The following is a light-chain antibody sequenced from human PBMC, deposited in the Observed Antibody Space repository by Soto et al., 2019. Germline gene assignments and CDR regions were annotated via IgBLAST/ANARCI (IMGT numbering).Light chain of an antibody. J-gene: IGLJ2*01. V-gene: IGLV3-25*03. CDR3: QSADSNGDVV. CDR2: KDN. Sequence: SYELTQLLSVSVSPGQTARITCSGDALPNQHGYWYQQKPGQAPVLVIYKDNERPSGIPERISGSRSGTTATLTISGAQAEDEADYYCQSADSNGDVVFGGGTKLTVL. CDR1: ALPNQH.